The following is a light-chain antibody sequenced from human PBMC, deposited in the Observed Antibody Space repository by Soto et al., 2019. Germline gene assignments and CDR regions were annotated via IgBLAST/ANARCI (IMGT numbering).Light chain of an antibody. Sequence: QSALTQPPSVSGSPGQSVTISCTGTSSDVGNYNRVSWYQQPPGTAPKLMIYEVTNRPSGVPVRFSGSKSGNTASLTISGLQAEDEADYYCSLYTSSSTWVFGGGTKLTVL. CDR1: SSDVGNYNR. CDR3: SLYTSSSTWV. V-gene: IGLV2-18*01. J-gene: IGLJ3*02. CDR2: EVT.